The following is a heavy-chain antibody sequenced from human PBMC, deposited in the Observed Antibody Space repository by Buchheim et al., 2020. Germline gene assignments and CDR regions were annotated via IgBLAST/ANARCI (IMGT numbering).Heavy chain of an antibody. D-gene: IGHD6-19*01. CDR3: AKVIYSSGWYGAYDY. V-gene: IGHV3-23*01. Sequence: EVQLLESGGGLVQPGGSLRLSCAASGFTFSSYAMSWVRQAPGKGLEWVSAISGSGGSTYYADFEKGRFNISRDNSKNTLHPQMNSLRAEDTAVYYCAKVIYSSGWYGAYDYWGQGTL. J-gene: IGHJ4*02. CDR2: ISGSGGST. CDR1: GFTFSSYA.